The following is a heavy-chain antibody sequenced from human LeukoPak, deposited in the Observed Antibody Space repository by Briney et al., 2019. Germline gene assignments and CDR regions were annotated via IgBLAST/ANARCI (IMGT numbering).Heavy chain of an antibody. CDR3: TTDWIAVAGTDY. D-gene: IGHD6-19*01. CDR2: IKSKTDGGTT. CDR1: GFTFSNAW. Sequence: PGGSLRLSCAASGFTFSNAWMSWVRQAPGKGLEWVGRIKSKTDGGTTDYAAPVKGRFTISRDDSKNTLYLQMNSLKTEYTAVYYCTTDWIAVAGTDYWGQGTLVTVSS. J-gene: IGHJ4*02. V-gene: IGHV3-15*01.